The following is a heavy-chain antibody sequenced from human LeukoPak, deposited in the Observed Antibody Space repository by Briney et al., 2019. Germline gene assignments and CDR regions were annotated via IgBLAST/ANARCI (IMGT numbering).Heavy chain of an antibody. CDR3: ARHEVRGIESWFDP. J-gene: IGHJ5*02. D-gene: IGHD3-10*01. Sequence: PSETLSLTCTVSGGSISSYYWSWIRQPPGKGLEWIGYIYYSGSTNYNPSPKSRVTISVDTSKNQFSLKLSSVTAADMAVYYCARHEVRGIESWFDPWGQGTLVTVSS. CDR1: GGSISSYY. CDR2: IYYSGST. V-gene: IGHV4-59*08.